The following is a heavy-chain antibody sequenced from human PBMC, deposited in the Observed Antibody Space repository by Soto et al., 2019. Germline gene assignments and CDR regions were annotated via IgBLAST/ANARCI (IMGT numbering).Heavy chain of an antibody. Sequence: SGGSLRLSCAASGFTFSNYGMHWVRQAPGKGLEWVVVIWYDGNNKYYADSVKGRFTISRDNSNNTLYVQMTSLRAEDTAVYYCARGLHSLFDYWGQGTRGTVSS. CDR3: ARGLHSLFDY. V-gene: IGHV3-33*01. J-gene: IGHJ4*02. CDR2: IWYDGNNK. D-gene: IGHD2-21*01. CDR1: GFTFSNYG.